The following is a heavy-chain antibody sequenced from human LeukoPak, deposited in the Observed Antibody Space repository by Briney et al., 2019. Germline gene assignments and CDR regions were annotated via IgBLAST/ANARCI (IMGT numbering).Heavy chain of an antibody. Sequence: PGGSLRLSCAPSGLTVSGNYMSWVRQAPGMGLEWVSYISGSGSPTFYADSVKGRFTISRDNAKNSLYLQMNSLRAEDTAVYYCARDLRVTMNGGAAHWGQGTLVSVSP. J-gene: IGHJ4*02. V-gene: IGHV3-11*04. CDR2: ISGSGSPT. CDR1: GLTVSGNY. D-gene: IGHD3-10*01. CDR3: ARDLRVTMNGGAAH.